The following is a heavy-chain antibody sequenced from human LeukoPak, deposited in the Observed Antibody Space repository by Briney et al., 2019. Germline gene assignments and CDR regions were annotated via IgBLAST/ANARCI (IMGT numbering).Heavy chain of an antibody. CDR1: GYTFTSYG. J-gene: IGHJ4*02. CDR3: ARGGRFITIFGPYYFDY. V-gene: IGHV1-18*01. Sequence: ASVKVSCKASGYTFTSYGISWVRQAPGQGLEWMGWISAYNGNTNYAQKLQGRVTMTTDTSTSTAYMELRSLRSDDTAVYYCARGGRFITIFGPYYFDYWGQGTLVTVSS. D-gene: IGHD3-3*01. CDR2: ISAYNGNT.